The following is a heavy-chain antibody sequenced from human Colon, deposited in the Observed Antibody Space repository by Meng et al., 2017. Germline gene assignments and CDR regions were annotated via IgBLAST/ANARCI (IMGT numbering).Heavy chain of an antibody. Sequence: GGSLRLSCAASGFTFSSYEMNWVRQAPGKGLEWVSYISSSGSTIYYADSVKGRFTISRDNAKNSLYLQMNSLRAEDTAVYYCARDDGYNVWGIDYWGQGTRVTVSS. D-gene: IGHD5-24*01. CDR1: GFTFSSYE. CDR2: ISSSGSTI. CDR3: ARDDGYNVWGIDY. V-gene: IGHV3-48*03. J-gene: IGHJ4*02.